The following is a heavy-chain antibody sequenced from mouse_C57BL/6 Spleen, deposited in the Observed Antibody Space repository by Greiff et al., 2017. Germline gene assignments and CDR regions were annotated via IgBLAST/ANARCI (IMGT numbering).Heavy chain of an antibody. D-gene: IGHD1-1*01. V-gene: IGHV1-9*01. J-gene: IGHJ1*03. CDR1: GYTFTGYW. CDR2: ILPGSGST. CDR3: AGEGTAVVAPKLLRYFDD. Sequence: QVQLQQSGAELMKPGASVKLSCKASGYTFTGYWIEWVKQRPGHGLEWIGEILPGSGSTNYNEKFKGKATLTADTSSNTAYMQLSSLTTEDSAIYYCAGEGTAVVAPKLLRYFDDWGKGTTVTVSS.